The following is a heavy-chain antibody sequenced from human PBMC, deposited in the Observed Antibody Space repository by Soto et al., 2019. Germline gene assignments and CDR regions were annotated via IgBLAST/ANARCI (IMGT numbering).Heavy chain of an antibody. Sequence: QVQLVESGGGVVQPGRSLRLSCAASGFTFSTYALHWVRQAPGKGLEWVATVTSDGSNKYHADSVEGRFTISRDDSKNTLYLQLNSLRAEDTAVYYCGRITLKSSVDTFDFWGQWTMVTVSS. CDR1: GFTFSTYA. V-gene: IGHV3-30-3*01. D-gene: IGHD3-22*01. J-gene: IGHJ3*01. CDR3: GRITLKSSVDTFDF. CDR2: VTSDGSNK.